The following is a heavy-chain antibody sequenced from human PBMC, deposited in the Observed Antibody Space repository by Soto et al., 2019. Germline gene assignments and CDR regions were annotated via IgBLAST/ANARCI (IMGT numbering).Heavy chain of an antibody. J-gene: IGHJ5*02. Sequence: SGPTLVNPTQTLTLTCIFSGFSLRTSGVGVGWIRHPPGKALEWLGFIYWNDDKRYSPSLKSRLTITKDTSKNQVVLTMTNMDPVDTATYYCAKSGSSGWYGWFDPWGQGTLVTVSS. CDR1: GFSLRTSGVG. CDR2: IYWNDDK. D-gene: IGHD6-19*01. V-gene: IGHV2-5*01. CDR3: AKSGSSGWYGWFDP.